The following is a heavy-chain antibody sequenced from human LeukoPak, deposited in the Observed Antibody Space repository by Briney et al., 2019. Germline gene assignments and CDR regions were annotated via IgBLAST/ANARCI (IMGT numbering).Heavy chain of an antibody. CDR3: ARLDSVAGHGYY. D-gene: IGHD6-19*01. V-gene: IGHV1-18*01. Sequence: ASVKVSYKASGYTFTSYGISWVRQAPGQGLEWMGWISAYNGNTNYAQKLQGRVTMTTDTSTSTAYMELRSLRSDDTAVYYCARLDSVAGHGYYWGQGTLVTVSS. CDR2: ISAYNGNT. CDR1: GYTFTSYG. J-gene: IGHJ4*02.